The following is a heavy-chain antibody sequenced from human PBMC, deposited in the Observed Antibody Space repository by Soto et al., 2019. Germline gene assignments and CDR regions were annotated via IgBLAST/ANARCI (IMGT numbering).Heavy chain of an antibody. CDR1: GGSISSGGYY. V-gene: IGHV4-31*03. CDR3: ARDYPGRYYYGMDV. J-gene: IGHJ6*02. CDR2: IYHSGST. Sequence: SETLSLTCTVSGGSISSGGYYWSWIRQHPGKGLEWIGYIYHSGSTYYNPSLKSRVTISVDTSKNQFSLKLSSVTAADTAVYYCARDYPGRYYYGMDVWGQGTTVTVSS. D-gene: IGHD3-16*02.